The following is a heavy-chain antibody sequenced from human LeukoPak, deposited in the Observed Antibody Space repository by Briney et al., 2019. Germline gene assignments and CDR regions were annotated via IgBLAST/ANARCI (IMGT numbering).Heavy chain of an antibody. CDR2: IYWDDDK. Sequence: SGPTLVNPTQTLTLTCALSGFSLTTRGLGVGWIRQPPGKALEWLAVIYWDDDKLYSPSLKNRLAITKDNSKNQVVLTMSNMDPVDTATYYCAHRAARGYDALPRFDPWGQGTLVTVSS. D-gene: IGHD5-12*01. CDR3: AHRAARGYDALPRFDP. V-gene: IGHV2-5*02. J-gene: IGHJ5*02. CDR1: GFSLTTRGLG.